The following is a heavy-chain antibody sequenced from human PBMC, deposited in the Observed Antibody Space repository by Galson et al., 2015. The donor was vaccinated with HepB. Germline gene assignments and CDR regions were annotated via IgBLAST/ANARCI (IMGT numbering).Heavy chain of an antibody. V-gene: IGHV3-23*01. CDR3: AKGPDSRYYDFWSGYYTRLDY. J-gene: IGHJ4*02. CDR2: ISGSGGST. CDR1: GFTFSSYA. Sequence: SLRLSCAASGFTFSSYAMSWVRQAPGKGLEWVSAISGSGGSTYYADSVKGRFTISRDNSKNTLYLQMNSLRAEDTAVYYCAKGPDSRYYDFWSGYYTRLDYWGQGTLVTVSS. D-gene: IGHD3-3*01.